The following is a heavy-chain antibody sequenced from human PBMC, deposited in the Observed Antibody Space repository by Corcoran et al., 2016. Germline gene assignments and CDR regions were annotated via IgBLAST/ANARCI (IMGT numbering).Heavy chain of an antibody. CDR3: ARTMTTVTGIDY. J-gene: IGHJ4*02. Sequence: QVQLVQSGAEVKKPGASVKVSCKASGYTFTSYYMHWVRQAPGQGLEWMGIINPSGGSTSYAQKFQGRVTMTRDTSTSTVYMELSSLRTEDTAVYYCARTMTTVTGIDYWGQGTLVTVSS. V-gene: IGHV1-46*01. D-gene: IGHD4-17*01. CDR1: GYTFTSYY. CDR2: INPSGGST.